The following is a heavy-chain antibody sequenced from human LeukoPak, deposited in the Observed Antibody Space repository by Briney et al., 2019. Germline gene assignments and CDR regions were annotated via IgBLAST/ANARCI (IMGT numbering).Heavy chain of an antibody. V-gene: IGHV3-30-3*01. Sequence: GGSLRLSCAASGFTFSSYAMHWVRQAPGKGLEWVAVISYDGSNKYYADSVKGRFTISRDNSKNTLYLQMKSLRAEDTAVYYCAKDYTSSWLYFDYWGQGTLVTVSS. D-gene: IGHD6-13*01. CDR3: AKDYTSSWLYFDY. CDR2: ISYDGSNK. CDR1: GFTFSSYA. J-gene: IGHJ4*02.